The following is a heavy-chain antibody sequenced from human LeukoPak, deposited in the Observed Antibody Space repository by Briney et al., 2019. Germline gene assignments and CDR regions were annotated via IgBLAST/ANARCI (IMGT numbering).Heavy chain of an antibody. V-gene: IGHV1-18*01. CDR3: AKDISVRWLGVDP. Sequence: ASVKVSCKASGYTFTSYGISWVRQAPGQGLEWMGWISAYNGNTNYAQKLQGRVTMTTDTSTSTAYMELRGLRSDDTAVYYCAKDISVRWLGVDPWGQGTLVTVSS. CDR2: ISAYNGNT. D-gene: IGHD6-19*01. J-gene: IGHJ5*02. CDR1: GYTFTSYG.